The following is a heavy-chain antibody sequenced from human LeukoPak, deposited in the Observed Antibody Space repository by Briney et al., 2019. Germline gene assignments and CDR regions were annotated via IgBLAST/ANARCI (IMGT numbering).Heavy chain of an antibody. J-gene: IGHJ4*02. CDR3: ARGYRLGN. CDR2: IKSIRGGT. CDR1: EYTFTCYY. V-gene: IGHV1-2*02. D-gene: IGHD5-18*01. Sequence: ASVTVSCQSSEYTFTCYYIHWVRPPPGQQLEWLGWIKSIRGGTDYAQIFHGRVTLNRDTSIGTAYMELSRLGSDHPAEYYCARGYRLGNWGQGTLVTVSS.